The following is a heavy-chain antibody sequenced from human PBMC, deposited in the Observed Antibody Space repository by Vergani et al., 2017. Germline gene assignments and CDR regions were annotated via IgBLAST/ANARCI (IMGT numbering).Heavy chain of an antibody. CDR2: IYTSGAT. D-gene: IGHD3-9*01. CDR1: GGSFSTGGQS. CDR3: ARTESFILRYFHRAL. Sequence: QVQLQESGPGLVKPSQTLSLTCTVSGGSFSTGGQSWTWLRQSAGKGLEWIGRIYTSGATNYNPSLRSRAIMSVDASKKQFSLKLTSVTAADTAIYFCARTESFILRYFHRALWGQGTLVTVSS. V-gene: IGHV4-61*02. J-gene: IGHJ4*02.